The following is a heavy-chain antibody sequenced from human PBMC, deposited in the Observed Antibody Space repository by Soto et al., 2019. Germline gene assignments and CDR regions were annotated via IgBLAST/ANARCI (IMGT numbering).Heavy chain of an antibody. V-gene: IGHV1-58*01. CDR1: GFTFPSSA. Sequence: QMQLVQSGPEVKKPGTSVKVSCKASGFTFPSSAVQWVRQARGQRLEWIARIVVGSGNTNYAQKFQERLTISRDMSTNTVYMELSSLRSEDTAVYYCAAGPYYYDTSGTSFDYWGQGTLVTVSS. D-gene: IGHD3-22*01. CDR3: AAGPYYYDTSGTSFDY. CDR2: IVVGSGNT. J-gene: IGHJ4*02.